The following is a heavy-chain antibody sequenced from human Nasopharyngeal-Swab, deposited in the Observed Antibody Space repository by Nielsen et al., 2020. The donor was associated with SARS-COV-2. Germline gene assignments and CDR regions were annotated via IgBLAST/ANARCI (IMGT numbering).Heavy chain of an antibody. Sequence: WIRQSPSRGLEWLGRTYYRSKWYNDYAVSVKSRITINPDTSKNQFSLQLNSVTPEDTAVYYCARARLHYDFWSGSLWYYGMDVWGQGTMVTVSS. D-gene: IGHD3-3*01. CDR2: TYYRSKWYN. V-gene: IGHV6-1*01. J-gene: IGHJ6*02. CDR3: ARARLHYDFWSGSLWYYGMDV.